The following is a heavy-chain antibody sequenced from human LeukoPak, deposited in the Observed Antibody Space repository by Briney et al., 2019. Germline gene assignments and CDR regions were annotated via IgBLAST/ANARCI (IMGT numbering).Heavy chain of an antibody. CDR3: AVSPGYSSSWYNYFDY. CDR1: GFIFSSYG. CDR2: IRYDGSNK. V-gene: IGHV3-30*02. D-gene: IGHD6-13*01. J-gene: IGHJ4*02. Sequence: QPGGSLRLSCAASGFIFSSYGMHWVRQAPGKGLEWVAFIRYDGSNKYYADSVKGRFTISRDNSKNTLYLQMNSLRAEDTAVYYCAVSPGYSSSWYNYFDYWGQGTLVTVSS.